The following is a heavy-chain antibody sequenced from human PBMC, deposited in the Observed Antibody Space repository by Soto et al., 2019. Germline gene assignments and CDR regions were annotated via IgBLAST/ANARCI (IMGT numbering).Heavy chain of an antibody. CDR3: ARLGTMDRGVIPRGWFDP. CDR1: GGSFGGYY. CDR2: INHSGST. J-gene: IGHJ5*02. Sequence: SETLSLTCAVYGGSFGGYYWSWIRQPPGKGLEWIGEINHSGSTNYNPSLKSRVTISVDTSKNQFSLKLSSVTAADTAVYYCARLGTMDRGVIPRGWFDPWGQGTLVTVSS. V-gene: IGHV4-34*01. D-gene: IGHD3-10*01.